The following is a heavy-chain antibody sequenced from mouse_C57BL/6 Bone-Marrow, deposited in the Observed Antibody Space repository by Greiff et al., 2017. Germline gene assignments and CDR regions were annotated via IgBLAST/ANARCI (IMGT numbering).Heavy chain of an antibody. CDR3: ARRTFITPWFAY. J-gene: IGHJ3*01. CDR2: IYWDDDK. CDR1: GFSLSTSGMG. V-gene: IGHV8-12*01. Sequence: QVTLQVSGPGILQSSQTLSLTCSFSGFSLSTSGMGVSWIRQPSGKGLEWLAHIYWDDDKRYNPSLKSRPTISKDTSRNQVFLKSTSVDTADTATYCCARRTFITPWFAYWGQGTLVTVSA. D-gene: IGHD1-1*01.